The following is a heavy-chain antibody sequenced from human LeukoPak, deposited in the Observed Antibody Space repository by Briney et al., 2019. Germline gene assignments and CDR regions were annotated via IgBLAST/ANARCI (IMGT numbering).Heavy chain of an antibody. CDR1: GYSFILYG. CDR2: ISTSTGDT. J-gene: IGHJ5*02. V-gene: IGHV1-18*01. CDR3: ARAPPDIVVVPAAIWFDP. D-gene: IGHD2-2*01. Sequence: ASVKVSCKTSGYSFILYGISWVRQAPGQGPEWMGWISTSTGDTKYTQKFQGRVTLTTDTSTSTAYMELSSLRSEDTAVYYCARAPPDIVVVPAAIWFDPWGQGTLVTVSS.